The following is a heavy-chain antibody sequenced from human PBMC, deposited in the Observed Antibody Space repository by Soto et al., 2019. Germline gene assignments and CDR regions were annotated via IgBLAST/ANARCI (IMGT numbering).Heavy chain of an antibody. Sequence: PSETLSLTCAVYGASFSGYYWSWIRQPPGKGLEWIGYIYHSGSTYYNPSLKSRVTISVDRSKNQFSLKLSSVTAADTAVYYCARGGVDYYDSSGYYFSPYYFDYWGQGTLVTVSS. D-gene: IGHD3-22*01. CDR3: ARGGVDYYDSSGYYFSPYYFDY. CDR2: IYHSGST. J-gene: IGHJ4*02. V-gene: IGHV4-34*01. CDR1: GASFSGYY.